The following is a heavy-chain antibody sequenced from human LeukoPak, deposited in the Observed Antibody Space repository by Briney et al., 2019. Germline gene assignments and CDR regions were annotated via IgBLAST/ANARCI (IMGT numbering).Heavy chain of an antibody. V-gene: IGHV3-23*01. CDR2: ISGGGGST. J-gene: IGHJ6*01. CDR1: GFTFSSYA. D-gene: IGHD2-21*01. Sequence: GGSLRLSCAASGFTFSSYAMSWVREAPGKGLECVSIISGGGGSTYYADSVKGRFTISRDNSKNTLYLQMNRLRADDTAVYFCAKGLTVVGVGGEEITVTVSS. CDR3: AKGLTVVGV.